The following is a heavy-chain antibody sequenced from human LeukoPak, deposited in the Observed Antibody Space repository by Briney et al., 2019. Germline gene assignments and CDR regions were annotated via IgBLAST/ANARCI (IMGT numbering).Heavy chain of an antibody. J-gene: IGHJ4*02. D-gene: IGHD3-3*01. CDR3: ASPGGTAWVSHIFGVVPPLDY. Sequence: SVKVSCKASGGTFSSYAISWVRQAPGQGLEWMGGIIPIFGTANYAQKFQGRVTITADESTSTAYMELSSLRSEDTAVYYCASPGGTAWVSHIFGVVPPLDYWGQGTLVTVSS. CDR2: IIPIFGTA. CDR1: GGTFSSYA. V-gene: IGHV1-69*13.